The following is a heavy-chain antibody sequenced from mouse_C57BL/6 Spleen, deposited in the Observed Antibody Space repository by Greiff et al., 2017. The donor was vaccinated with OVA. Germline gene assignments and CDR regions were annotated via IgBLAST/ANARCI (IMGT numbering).Heavy chain of an antibody. V-gene: IGHV1-80*01. CDR2: IYPGDGDT. CDR3: ARCPYDGYYVDAMDY. CDR1: GYAFSSYW. J-gene: IGHJ4*01. D-gene: IGHD2-3*01. Sequence: QVQLQQSGAELVKPGASVKISCKASGYAFSSYWMNWVKQRPGKGLEWIGQIYPGDGDTNYNGKFKGKATLTADKSSSTAYMQLSSLTSEDSAVYFCARCPYDGYYVDAMDYWGQGTSVTVSS.